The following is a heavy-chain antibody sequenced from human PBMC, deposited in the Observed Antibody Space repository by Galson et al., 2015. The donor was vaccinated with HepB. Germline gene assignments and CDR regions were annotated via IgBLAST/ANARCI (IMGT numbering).Heavy chain of an antibody. CDR3: ASLSSGYFIGAFDI. CDR1: GGSFSGYY. J-gene: IGHJ3*02. CDR2: INHSGST. Sequence: ETLSLTCAVYGGSFSGYYWSWIRQPPGKGLEWIGEINHSGSTNYNPSLKSRVTISVDTSKNQFSLKLSSVTAADTAVYYCASLSSGYFIGAFDIWGQGTMVTVSS. D-gene: IGHD3-22*01. V-gene: IGHV4-34*01.